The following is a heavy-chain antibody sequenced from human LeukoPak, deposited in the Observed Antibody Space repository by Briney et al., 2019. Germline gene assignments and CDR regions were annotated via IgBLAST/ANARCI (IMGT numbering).Heavy chain of an antibody. J-gene: IGHJ2*01. CDR2: ISSSSSYI. CDR3: ARDRAAPTWYFDL. CDR1: GFTFSSYS. Sequence: GGSLRLSCAASGFTFSSYSMNWVRQAPGKGLEWVSSISSSSSYIYCADSVKGRFTISRDNAKNSLYLQMNSMRDEDTAVYYCARDRAAPTWYFDLWGRGTLVTVSS. V-gene: IGHV3-21*01. D-gene: IGHD2-15*01.